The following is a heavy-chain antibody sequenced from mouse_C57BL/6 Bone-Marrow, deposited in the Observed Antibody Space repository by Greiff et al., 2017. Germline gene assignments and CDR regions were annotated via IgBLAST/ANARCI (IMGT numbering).Heavy chain of an antibody. CDR1: GYTFTSYW. V-gene: IGHV1-61*01. CDR3: ARSCGSRGAWFAY. Sequence: VQLQQPGAELVRPGSSVKLSCKASGYTFTSYWMDWVKQRPGQGLEWIGNIYPSDSETHYNQKFKDKATLTVDKSSSTAYMQLSSLTSEDSAVYYCARSCGSRGAWFAYWGQGTLVTVSA. CDR2: IYPSDSET. D-gene: IGHD1-1*01. J-gene: IGHJ3*01.